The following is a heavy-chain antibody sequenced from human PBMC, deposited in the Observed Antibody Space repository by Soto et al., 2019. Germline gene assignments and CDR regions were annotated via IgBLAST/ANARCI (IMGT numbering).Heavy chain of an antibody. CDR2: INPSGGST. Sequence: ASVKVSCKASGYTFTSYYMHWVRQAPGQGLEWMGIINPSGGSTSYAQKFQGRFSISRDNARASLYLQMNSLRDDDTAVYYCATVDGPTVATMFFDYWGQGMLVTVSS. V-gene: IGHV1-46*01. CDR3: ATVDGPTVATMFFDY. D-gene: IGHD5-12*01. CDR1: GYTFTSYY. J-gene: IGHJ4*02.